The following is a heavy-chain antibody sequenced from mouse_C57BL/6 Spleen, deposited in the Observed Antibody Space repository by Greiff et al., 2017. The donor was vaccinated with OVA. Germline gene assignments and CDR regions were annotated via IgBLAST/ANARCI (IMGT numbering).Heavy chain of an antibody. Sequence: QVQLQQSGAELVRPGTSVKMSCKASGYTFTNYWIGWAKQRPGHGLEWIGDIYPGGGYTNYNEKFKGKATLTADKSSSTAYMQFSSLTSEDSAIYYCARSGLYGSSYYVDYWGQGTTLTVSS. J-gene: IGHJ2*01. V-gene: IGHV1-63*01. CDR1: GYTFTNYW. CDR2: IYPGGGYT. D-gene: IGHD1-1*01. CDR3: ARSGLYGSSYYVDY.